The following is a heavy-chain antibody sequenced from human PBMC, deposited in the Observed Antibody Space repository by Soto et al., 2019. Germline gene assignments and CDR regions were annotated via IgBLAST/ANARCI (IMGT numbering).Heavy chain of an antibody. V-gene: IGHV4-39*01. J-gene: IGHJ4*02. Sequence: PSETLSLTCTVSGGSISSSSYYWGWIRQPPGKGLEWIGSIYYSGSTYYNPSLKSRVTISVDTSKNQFSLKLSSVTAADTAVYYCARGRRYYDFWSGYKPFDYWGQGTLVTVSS. CDR2: IYYSGST. CDR3: ARGRRYYDFWSGYKPFDY. D-gene: IGHD3-3*01. CDR1: GGSISSSSYY.